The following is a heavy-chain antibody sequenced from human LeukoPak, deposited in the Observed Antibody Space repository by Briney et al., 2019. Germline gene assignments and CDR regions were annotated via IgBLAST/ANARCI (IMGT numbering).Heavy chain of an antibody. Sequence: GGSLRLSCAASGFTFDDYAMHWVRQAPGKGLEWVSGISWNSGSIGYADSVKGRFTISRDNAKNSLYLQMNSLRAEDTALYYCAKDTEFGSGGSCYLCAFDTWGQGTMVTVSS. CDR1: GFTFDDYA. CDR2: ISWNSGSI. D-gene: IGHD2-15*01. CDR3: AKDTEFGSGGSCYLCAFDT. V-gene: IGHV3-9*01. J-gene: IGHJ3*02.